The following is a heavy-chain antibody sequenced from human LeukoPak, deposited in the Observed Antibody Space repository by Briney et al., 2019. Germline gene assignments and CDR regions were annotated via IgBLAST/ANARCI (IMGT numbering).Heavy chain of an antibody. J-gene: IGHJ4*02. Sequence: GASVKVSCKASGYTFTGYYMHWVRQAPGQGLEWMGWINPNSGGTNYAQKFQGRVTITRDTSISTAYMELSRLRSDDTAVYYCATAPAGWLVPFDYWGQGTLVTVSS. CDR1: GYTFTGYY. CDR3: ATAPAGWLVPFDY. CDR2: INPNSGGT. D-gene: IGHD6-19*01. V-gene: IGHV1-2*02.